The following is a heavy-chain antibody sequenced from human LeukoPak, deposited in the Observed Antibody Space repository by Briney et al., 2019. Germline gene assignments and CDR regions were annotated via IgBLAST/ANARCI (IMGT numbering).Heavy chain of an antibody. CDR3: ARESHSLVGATAYYFDY. CDR1: GGTFSSYA. Sequence: SVKVSCKASGGTFSSYAISWVRQAPGQGLEWMGRIIPILGIANYAQKFQGRVTITADKSTSTAYMELSSLRSEDTAVYYCARESHSLVGATAYYFDYWGQGTLVTVSS. V-gene: IGHV1-69*04. J-gene: IGHJ4*02. D-gene: IGHD1-26*01. CDR2: IIPILGIA.